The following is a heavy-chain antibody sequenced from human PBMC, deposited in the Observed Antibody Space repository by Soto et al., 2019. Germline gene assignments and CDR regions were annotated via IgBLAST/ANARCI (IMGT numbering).Heavy chain of an antibody. CDR1: GGTFSSYA. Sequence: ASVKLSCNASGGTFSSYAISWVRQAPGQGLEWMGGIIPIFGTANYAQKFQGRVTITADKSTSTAYMELSSLRSEDTAVYYCARGGDIVVVPAAMSYYYYGMDVWGQGTTVTVSS. CDR2: IIPIFGTA. J-gene: IGHJ6*02. V-gene: IGHV1-69*06. CDR3: ARGGDIVVVPAAMSYYYYGMDV. D-gene: IGHD2-2*01.